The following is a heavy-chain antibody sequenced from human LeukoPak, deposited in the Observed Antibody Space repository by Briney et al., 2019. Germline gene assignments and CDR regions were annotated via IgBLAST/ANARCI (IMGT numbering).Heavy chain of an antibody. CDR1: GYSISSGYY. J-gene: IGHJ4*02. Sequence: SETLSLTCTVSGYSISSGYYWGWIRQPAGKGLEWIGRIYTSGSTNYNPSLKSRVTISVDTSKNQFSLKLSSVTAADTAVYYCASSTVTPRVYYFDYWGRGTLVTVSS. CDR3: ASSTVTPRVYYFDY. V-gene: IGHV4-61*02. D-gene: IGHD4-17*01. CDR2: IYTSGST.